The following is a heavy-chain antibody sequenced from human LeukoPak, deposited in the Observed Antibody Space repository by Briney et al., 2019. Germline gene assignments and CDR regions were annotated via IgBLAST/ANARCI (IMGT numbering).Heavy chain of an antibody. J-gene: IGHJ5*02. V-gene: IGHV3-23*01. CDR2: ISGSGGST. CDR3: ARGRYCSSTSCYLPWFDP. D-gene: IGHD2-2*01. Sequence: TGGSLRLSCAASGFTFSSYAMSWVRQAPGKGLEWVSAISGSGGSTYYADSVKGRFTISRDNSKNTLYLQMNSLRAEDTAVYYCARGRYCSSTSCYLPWFDPWGQGTLVIVSS. CDR1: GFTFSSYA.